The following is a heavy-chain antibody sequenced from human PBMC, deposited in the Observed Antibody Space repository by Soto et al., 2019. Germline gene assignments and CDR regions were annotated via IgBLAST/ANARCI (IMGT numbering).Heavy chain of an antibody. CDR1: GFTFSLYA. D-gene: IGHD2-2*02. Sequence: PGGSLRLSCAASGFTFSLYAMSWVRQAPGKGLEWVSAVSGSGGVTFYADSVKGRFTISRDNSKNTMFLQMNSLRVEDTAVYYCAKDRGCSSNNCYNAFDIWGQGTMVT. J-gene: IGHJ3*02. V-gene: IGHV3-23*01. CDR2: VSGSGGVT. CDR3: AKDRGCSSNNCYNAFDI.